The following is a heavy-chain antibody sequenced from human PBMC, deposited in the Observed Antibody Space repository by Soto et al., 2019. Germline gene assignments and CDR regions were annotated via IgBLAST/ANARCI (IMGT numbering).Heavy chain of an antibody. CDR2: ISSDGSKR. J-gene: IGHJ1*01. D-gene: IGHD6-19*01. CDR1: GFTFSRSA. V-gene: IGHV3-30-3*01. Sequence: SGGGVVQPGRSLRLSCAASGFTFSRSAMHWVRQAPGKGLEWVAVISSDGSKRYYADSVKGRFTISRDNSENTLSLQMNSLRPEDTAIYYCARDTSGLEYFQHWGQGTLVIVSS. CDR3: ARDTSGLEYFQH.